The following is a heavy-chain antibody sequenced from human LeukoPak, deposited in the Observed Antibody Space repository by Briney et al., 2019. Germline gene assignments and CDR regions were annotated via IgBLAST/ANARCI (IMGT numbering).Heavy chain of an antibody. CDR3: ARAVAGRLHY. V-gene: IGHV4-34*01. Sequence: SETLSLTCAVYGGSFSGYYWSWIRQPPGKGLEWIGEINHSGSTNYNPSLKSRVTISVDTSKNQFSLKLSSVTAADTAVYYCARAVAGRLHYWGQGTLVTVSS. CDR1: GGSFSGYY. J-gene: IGHJ4*02. D-gene: IGHD6-19*01. CDR2: INHSGST.